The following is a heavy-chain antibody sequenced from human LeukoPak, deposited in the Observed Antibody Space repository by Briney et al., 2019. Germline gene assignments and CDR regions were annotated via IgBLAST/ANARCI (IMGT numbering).Heavy chain of an antibody. J-gene: IGHJ6*02. CDR1: GFTFSSYW. V-gene: IGHV3-7*03. D-gene: IGHD5-12*01. CDR2: IKQDGSEK. Sequence: PGGSLRLSCAASGFTFSSYWMSWVRQAPGKGLEWVANIKQDGSEKYYVDSVKGRFTISRDNAKNSLYLQMNSLRAEDTALYYCAKDIVATIGDDYGMDVWGQGTTVTVSS. CDR3: AKDIVATIGDDYGMDV.